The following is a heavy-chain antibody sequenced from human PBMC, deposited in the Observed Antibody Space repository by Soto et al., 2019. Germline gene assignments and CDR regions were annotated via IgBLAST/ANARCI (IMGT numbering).Heavy chain of an antibody. J-gene: IGHJ4*02. Sequence: QVQLVESGGGVVQPGRSLTLSCAASGFTVTRYAIHWVRQAPGKGLEWVAVLWYDGRSKYYADSVKGRFTVSRDESQNTPSLQMNSLRVGDTGVYYCARGGVVDRAMGRPRFDHWGQGTLVTVSS. CDR1: GFTVTRYA. CDR2: LWYDGRSK. CDR3: ARGGVVDRAMGRPRFDH. V-gene: IGHV3-33*01. D-gene: IGHD5-18*01.